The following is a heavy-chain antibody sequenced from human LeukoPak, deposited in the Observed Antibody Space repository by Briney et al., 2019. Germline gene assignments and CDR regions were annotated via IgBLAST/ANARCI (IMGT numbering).Heavy chain of an antibody. CDR2: IYYSGST. CDR3: AGDGAAFSWADAAKNCYYYYYRDV. CDR1: GGSISSYY. Sequence: PSETLSLTCTVSGGSISSYYWSWIRQPPGKGLEWIGYIYYSGSTNYNPSLKSRVTISVDTSTNKFSLRLSSVPAADTAVYYCAGDGAAFSWADAAKNCYYYYYRDVWGKGTTVTVSS. D-gene: IGHD3-3*02. V-gene: IGHV4-59*01. J-gene: IGHJ6*03.